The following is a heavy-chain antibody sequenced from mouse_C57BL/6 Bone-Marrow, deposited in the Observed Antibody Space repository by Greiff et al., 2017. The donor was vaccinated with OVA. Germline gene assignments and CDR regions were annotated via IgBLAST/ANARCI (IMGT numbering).Heavy chain of an antibody. V-gene: IGHV1-85*01. CDR2: IYPRDGST. J-gene: IGHJ3*01. D-gene: IGHD3-1*01. Sequence: VQLQQSGPELVKPGASVKLSCKASGYTFTSYDINWVKQRPGQGLEWIGWIYPRDGSTTYNEKFKGKATLTVDTSSSTAYMELHSLTSEDSAVYFCARSGWFAYWGQGTLVTVSA. CDR1: GYTFTSYD. CDR3: ARSGWFAY.